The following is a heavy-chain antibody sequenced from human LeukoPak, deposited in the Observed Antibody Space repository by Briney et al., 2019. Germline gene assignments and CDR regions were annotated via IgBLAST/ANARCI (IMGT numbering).Heavy chain of an antibody. CDR1: GFRFDDYG. Sequence: PGGSLRLSCVVSGFRFDDYGMHWVRQAPGKGLEWVSGISWNSGSIGYADSVKGRFTISRDNAKNSLYLQMNSLRAEDTALYYCTKDFRIAAAGEIDYWGQGTLVTVSS. V-gene: IGHV3-9*01. J-gene: IGHJ4*02. CDR2: ISWNSGSI. CDR3: TKDFRIAAAGEIDY. D-gene: IGHD6-13*01.